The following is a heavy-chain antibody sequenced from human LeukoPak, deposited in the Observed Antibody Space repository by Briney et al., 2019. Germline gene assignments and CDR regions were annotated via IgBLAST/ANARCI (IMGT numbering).Heavy chain of an antibody. CDR2: IIPILGIA. V-gene: IGHV1-69*04. CDR3: AYRYYYDSSGYYVASGYFDY. CDR1: GDTFTSYG. J-gene: IGHJ4*02. D-gene: IGHD3-22*01. Sequence: GASVKVSCKASGDTFTSYGFSWVRQAPGQGLEWMGRIIPILGIANYAQKFQGRVTITADKSTSTAYMELSSLRSEDTAVYYCAYRYYYDSSGYYVASGYFDYWGQGTLVTVSS.